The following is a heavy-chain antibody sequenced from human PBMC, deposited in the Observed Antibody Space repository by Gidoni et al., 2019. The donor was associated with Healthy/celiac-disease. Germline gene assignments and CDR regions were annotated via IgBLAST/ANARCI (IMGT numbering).Heavy chain of an antibody. Sequence: QLVQSGAEVKKPGASVKVSCKASGYTFTSYGISWVRRAPGQGLEWMGWISAYNGNTNYAQKLQGRVTMTTDTSTSTAYMELRSLRSDDTAVYYCARDSLAQQGYYYYGMDVWGQGTTVTVSS. CDR1: GYTFTSYG. D-gene: IGHD6-13*01. CDR3: ARDSLAQQGYYYYGMDV. CDR2: ISAYNGNT. V-gene: IGHV1-18*01. J-gene: IGHJ6*02.